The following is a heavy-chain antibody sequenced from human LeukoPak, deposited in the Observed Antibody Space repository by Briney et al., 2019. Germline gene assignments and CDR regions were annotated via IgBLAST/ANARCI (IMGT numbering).Heavy chain of an antibody. J-gene: IGHJ4*02. CDR2: IHYIGNT. Sequence: SETLSLTCSVSGDSIDTSGYYWSWVRQHPGTGLEWIAYIHYIGNTYYNPSLESRVTMSVDTSSNQFSLNVASVTAAETAVYYCARVRDDYFFDYWGQGILVTVSS. D-gene: IGHD3-3*01. V-gene: IGHV4-31*03. CDR3: ARVRDDYFFDY. CDR1: GDSIDTSGYY.